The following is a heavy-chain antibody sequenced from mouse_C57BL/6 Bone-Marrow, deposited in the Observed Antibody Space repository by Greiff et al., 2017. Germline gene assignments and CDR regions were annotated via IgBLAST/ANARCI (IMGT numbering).Heavy chain of an antibody. CDR1: GFNIKDDY. Sequence: EVQRVESGAELVRPGASVKLSCTASGFNIKDDYMHWVKQRPEQGLEWIGWIDPENGDTEYASKFQGKATITADTSSNTAYLQLSSLTSEDTAVYYCTTSFITTVVVDYWGQGTTLTVSS. V-gene: IGHV14-4*01. CDR3: TTSFITTVVVDY. J-gene: IGHJ2*01. CDR2: IDPENGDT. D-gene: IGHD1-1*01.